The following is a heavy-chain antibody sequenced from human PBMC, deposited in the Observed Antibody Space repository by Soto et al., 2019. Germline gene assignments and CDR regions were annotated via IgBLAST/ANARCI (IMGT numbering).Heavy chain of an antibody. Sequence: GGSLRLSCAASGFTVSSNYMSWVRQAPRMGLEWVSVIYAGGTTYYADSVKGRFTISRDNSKNTLYLQMNSLSAEDTAVYYCARDIGAGSGWAYYYAMDVWGQGTTVTVSS. CDR2: IYAGGTT. J-gene: IGHJ6*02. CDR3: ARDIGAGSGWAYYYAMDV. CDR1: GFTVSSNY. D-gene: IGHD6-19*01. V-gene: IGHV3-53*01.